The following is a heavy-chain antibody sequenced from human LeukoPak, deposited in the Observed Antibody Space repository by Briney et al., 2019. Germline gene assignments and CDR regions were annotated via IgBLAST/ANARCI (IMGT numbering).Heavy chain of an antibody. V-gene: IGHV3-30*07. Sequence: GRSLRLSCAASGFTFSSYAMHWVRQAPGKGLEWVAVISYDGSNKYYADSVKGRFTISRDNSKNTLYLQMNSLRAEDTAVYYCAKVLVLVSDNRYYSDYWGQGTLVTVSS. CDR3: AKVLVLVSDNRYYSDY. CDR1: GFTFSSYA. D-gene: IGHD2-15*01. J-gene: IGHJ4*02. CDR2: ISYDGSNK.